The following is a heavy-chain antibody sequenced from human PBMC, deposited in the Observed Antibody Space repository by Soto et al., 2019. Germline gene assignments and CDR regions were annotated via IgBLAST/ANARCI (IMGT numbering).Heavy chain of an antibody. J-gene: IGHJ5*02. CDR3: ATSNWFDP. CDR2: IYYSGST. V-gene: IGHV4-39*01. CDR1: GGSISSRGYS. Sequence: QLQLQESGPGLVKPSETLSLTCTVSGGSISSRGYSWGWIRQPPGKGLEWIGTIYYSGSTYYNPSLKSRVTISVDTSKNQFSLKLSSVTAADMAVYYCATSNWFDPWGQGTLVTVSS.